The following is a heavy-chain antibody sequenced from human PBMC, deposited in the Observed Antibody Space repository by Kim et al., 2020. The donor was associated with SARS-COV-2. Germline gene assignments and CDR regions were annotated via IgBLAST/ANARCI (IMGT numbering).Heavy chain of an antibody. CDR1: GGSFSGYY. CDR3: ARGSGSWYYYYGMDV. J-gene: IGHJ6*02. CDR2: INHSGST. V-gene: IGHV4-34*01. Sequence: SETLSLTCAVYGGSFSGYYWNWIRQPPGKGLEWIGEINHSGSTNYNPSLKSRVTISVDTSKNQFSLKLSSVTAADTAVYYCARGSGSWYYYYGMDVWGQGTTVTVSS. D-gene: IGHD6-13*01.